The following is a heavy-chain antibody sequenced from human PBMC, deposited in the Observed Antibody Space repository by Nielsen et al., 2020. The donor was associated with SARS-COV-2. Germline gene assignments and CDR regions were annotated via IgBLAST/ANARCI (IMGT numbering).Heavy chain of an antibody. D-gene: IGHD2-2*01. J-gene: IGHJ2*01. CDR1: GGTLSSYA. CDR2: ISAYNGNT. Sequence: ASVKVSCKASGGTLSSYAISWVRQAPGQGLEWMGWISAYNGNTNYAQKLQGRVTMTTDTSTSTAYMELSSLRSEDTAVYYCARGLSRDWYFDLWGRGTLVTVSS. CDR3: ARGLSRDWYFDL. V-gene: IGHV1-18*01.